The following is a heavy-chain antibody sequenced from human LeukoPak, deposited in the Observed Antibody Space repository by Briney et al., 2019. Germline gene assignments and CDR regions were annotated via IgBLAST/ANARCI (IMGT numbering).Heavy chain of an antibody. D-gene: IGHD2-8*01. CDR2: IKKDGSEK. CDR3: ARTGDCTNGICYTADFDY. Sequence: GGSLRLSCAASGFTFSSYSMNWVRQAPGKGLEWVANIKKDGSEKNYVDSVKGRFTISRDNAKNSLYLQMNSLRDEDTAIYYCARTGDCTNGICYTADFDYWGQGTLVTVSS. CDR1: GFTFSSYS. J-gene: IGHJ4*02. V-gene: IGHV3-7*03.